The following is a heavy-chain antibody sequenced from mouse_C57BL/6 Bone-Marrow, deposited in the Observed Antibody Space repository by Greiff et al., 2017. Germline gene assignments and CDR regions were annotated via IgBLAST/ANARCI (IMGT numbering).Heavy chain of an antibody. J-gene: IGHJ4*01. D-gene: IGHD2-3*01. CDR3: ARGDGYPRMDD. CDR1: GFTFSDYG. V-gene: IGHV5-17*01. Sequence: EVKLMESGGGLVKPGGSLKLSCAASGFTFSDYGMHWVRQAPEKGLEWVAYISSGSSTIYYAEKVKGRFTISRDNAKNTLFLQMTSLRSEDTAMYYCARGDGYPRMDDWGQGTSVTVSS. CDR2: ISSGSSTI.